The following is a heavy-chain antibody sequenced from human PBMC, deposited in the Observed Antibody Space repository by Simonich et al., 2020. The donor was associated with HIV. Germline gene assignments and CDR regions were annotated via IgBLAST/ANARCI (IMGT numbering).Heavy chain of an antibody. CDR1: GGTFSSFA. CDR2: IIPFLGTA. D-gene: IGHD3-10*01. V-gene: IGHV1-69*13. CDR3: ARKGGGRGVYYFDY. Sequence: QVQLVQSGAEVKKPGSSVKVSCKASGGTFSSFAISWVRQAPGLGLVWLGGIIPFLGTANYAQMFQGRVTITADESTSTAYMELSSLRSEDTGIYYCARKGGGRGVYYFDYWGQGTLVTVSS. J-gene: IGHJ4*02.